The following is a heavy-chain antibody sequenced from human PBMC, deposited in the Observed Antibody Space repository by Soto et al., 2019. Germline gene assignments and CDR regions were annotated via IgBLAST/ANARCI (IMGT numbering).Heavy chain of an antibody. D-gene: IGHD2-2*01. CDR2: IYYRGST. J-gene: IGHJ6*02. V-gene: IGHV4-61*01. Sequence: SETLSLTCTVSGGSVSSGSYYCSWIRQPPGKGLEWIGYIYYRGSTNYNPSLKSRVTISVDTSKNQFSLKLSSVTAADTAVYYCAIFAFGYIVLVPADYYYGMDVWGQWTTVTVSS. CDR3: AIFAFGYIVLVPADYYYGMDV. CDR1: GGSVSSGSYY.